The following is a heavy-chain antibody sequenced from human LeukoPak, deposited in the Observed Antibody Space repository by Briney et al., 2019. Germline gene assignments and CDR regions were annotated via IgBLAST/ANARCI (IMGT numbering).Heavy chain of an antibody. D-gene: IGHD6-13*01. J-gene: IGHJ6*02. CDR1: GGTFSRYA. CDR2: IIPIFGTA. V-gene: IGHV1-69*13. Sequence: ASVKVSCKASGGTFSRYAISWVRQAPGRGLEWMGGIIPIFGTANYAQKFQGRVTITADESTSTAYMELSSLRSEDTAVYYCARAEIESIAAAGTTRRYYYYGMDVWGQGTTVTVSS. CDR3: ARAEIESIAAAGTTRRYYYYGMDV.